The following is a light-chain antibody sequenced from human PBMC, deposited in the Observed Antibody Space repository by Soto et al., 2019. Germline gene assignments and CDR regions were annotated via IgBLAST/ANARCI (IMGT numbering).Light chain of an antibody. V-gene: IGLV1-47*01. CDR2: RNN. CDR3: AAWDDNLSGVV. CDR1: SSNIGSNY. Sequence: QSVLTQPPSASGTPGQRVTISCSGSSSNIGSNYVSWYQQLPGTAPKLLIYRNNQRPSGVPDRFSGSKSGTSASLAISGLRSEDEADYYCAAWDDNLSGVVFGGGTKVTVL. J-gene: IGLJ2*01.